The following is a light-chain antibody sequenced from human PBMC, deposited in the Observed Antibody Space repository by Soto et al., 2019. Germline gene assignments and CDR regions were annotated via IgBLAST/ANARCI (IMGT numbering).Light chain of an antibody. CDR3: QQYNDWPPIYT. J-gene: IGKJ2*01. V-gene: IGKV3-15*01. CDR1: PSASSN. Sequence: ETVMTQSPATLSVSPGERVTLSCSASPSASSNLARYQVKPVQAPMLLIYGASTRATGIPARFSGRGSGTEFTLTISSLQSEAFAVYYCQQYNDWPPIYTFGQGTKLEIK. CDR2: GAS.